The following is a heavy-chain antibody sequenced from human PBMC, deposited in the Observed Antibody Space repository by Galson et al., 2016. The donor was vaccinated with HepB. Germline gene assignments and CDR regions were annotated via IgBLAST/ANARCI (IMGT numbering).Heavy chain of an antibody. J-gene: IGHJ4*02. CDR2: ISKDGSDK. Sequence: SLRLSCAASGLSFSRYEMNWVCQAPGRGLEWVAVISKDGSDKQYVDSVKGRFTVSRDTSKNMLFLQMNSLRVEDTAVYYCAKLDCGRNCPRDYWGQGTQVTVSS. CDR1: GLSFSRYE. CDR3: AKLDCGRNCPRDY. D-gene: IGHD2-21*02. V-gene: IGHV3-30*18.